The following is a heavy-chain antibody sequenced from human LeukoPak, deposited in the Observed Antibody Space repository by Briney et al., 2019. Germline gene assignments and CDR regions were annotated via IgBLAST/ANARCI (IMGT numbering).Heavy chain of an antibody. V-gene: IGHV3-21*01. CDR3: ARVVGATTIFDY. Sequence: GGSLRLSCAASGFTFSSYSMNWVRQAPGKGLEWVSSISSSSSYIYYADSVKGRFTISRGNAKNSLYLQMNSLRAEDTAVYYCARVVGATTIFDYWGQGTLVTVSS. D-gene: IGHD1-26*01. CDR1: GFTFSSYS. CDR2: ISSSSSYI. J-gene: IGHJ4*02.